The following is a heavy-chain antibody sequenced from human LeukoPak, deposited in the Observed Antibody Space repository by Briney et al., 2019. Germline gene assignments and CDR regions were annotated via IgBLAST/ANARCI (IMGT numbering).Heavy chain of an antibody. CDR3: ARGLLWFGELPFDP. CDR2: INAGNGNT. Sequence: GASVTVSCKASGYTFTSYAMHWVRQAPGQRLEWMGWINAGNGNTKYSQEFQGRVTITRDTSASTAYMELSSLRSEDMAVYYCARGLLWFGELPFDPWGQGTLVTVSS. V-gene: IGHV1-3*03. CDR1: GYTFTSYA. J-gene: IGHJ5*02. D-gene: IGHD3-10*01.